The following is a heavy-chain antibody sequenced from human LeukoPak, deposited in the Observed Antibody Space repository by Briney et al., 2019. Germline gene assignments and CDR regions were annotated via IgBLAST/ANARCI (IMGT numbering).Heavy chain of an antibody. CDR2: INQDGSQK. Sequence: GGSLRLSCAVSGFTFSSYWMSWFRQAPGKGLEWVANINQDGSQKFSVDSVKGRFTISRDNAKNSLSLQMNSLRAEDTAVYYCAKEVLGGYDTFFDYWGQGTLVTVSS. CDR1: GFTFSSYW. D-gene: IGHD5-12*01. J-gene: IGHJ4*02. CDR3: AKEVLGGYDTFFDY. V-gene: IGHV3-7*03.